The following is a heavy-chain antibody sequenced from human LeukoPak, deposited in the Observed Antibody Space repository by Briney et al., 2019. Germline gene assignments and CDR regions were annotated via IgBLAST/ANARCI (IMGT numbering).Heavy chain of an antibody. CDR2: IYSGGST. CDR1: GFTVSGNY. J-gene: IGHJ4*02. Sequence: GGSLRLSCAASGFTVSGNYMSWVRQAPGKGLEGVSVIYSGGSTYYADSGKGRFTISRDNSKNTLYLQMNSLRAEDTAVYYCARVKPEAVAGILDYWGQGTLVTVSS. CDR3: ARVKPEAVAGILDY. D-gene: IGHD6-19*01. V-gene: IGHV3-66*02.